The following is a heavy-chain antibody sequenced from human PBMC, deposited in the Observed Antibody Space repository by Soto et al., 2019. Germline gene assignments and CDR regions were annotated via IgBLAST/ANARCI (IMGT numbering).Heavy chain of an antibody. CDR3: AKSYYYDSSGYSPKLYYYYGMDV. V-gene: IGHV3-23*01. J-gene: IGHJ6*02. D-gene: IGHD3-22*01. Sequence: TGGSLRLSCAASGFTFSSYAMSWVRQAPGKGLEWISAISGSGGSTYYADSVKGRFTISRDNSKNTLYLQMNSLRAEDTAVYYCAKSYYYDSSGYSPKLYYYYGMDVWGQGTTVTVSS. CDR1: GFTFSSYA. CDR2: ISGSGGST.